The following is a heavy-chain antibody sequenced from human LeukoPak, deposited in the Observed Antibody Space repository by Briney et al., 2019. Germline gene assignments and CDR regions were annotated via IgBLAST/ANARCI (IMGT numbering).Heavy chain of an antibody. D-gene: IGHD3-9*01. CDR1: GFTFSIYA. CDR3: TSSRYFDWLLFDY. V-gene: IGHV3-49*04. Sequence: GGSLRLSCEASGFTFSIYAMSWVRQAPGKGLEWVGFIRSKAYGGTTEYAASVKGRFTISRDDSKSIAYLQMNSLKTEDTAVYYCTSSRYFDWLLFDYWGQGTLVTVSS. J-gene: IGHJ4*02. CDR2: IRSKAYGGTT.